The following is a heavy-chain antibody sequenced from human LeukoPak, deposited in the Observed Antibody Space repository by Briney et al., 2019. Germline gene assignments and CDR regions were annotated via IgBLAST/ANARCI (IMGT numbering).Heavy chain of an antibody. Sequence: GASVKVSCKASGYTFTSYGISWVRQAPGQGLEWMGWISAYNGNTNYAQKLQGRVTMTTDTSTSTAYMELRSLRSDDTAVYYCARDLYACSSTSSYHETLDPWGQGTLVTVSS. CDR3: ARDLYACSSTSSYHETLDP. CDR1: GYTFTSYG. J-gene: IGHJ5*02. CDR2: ISAYNGNT. D-gene: IGHD2-2*01. V-gene: IGHV1-18*01.